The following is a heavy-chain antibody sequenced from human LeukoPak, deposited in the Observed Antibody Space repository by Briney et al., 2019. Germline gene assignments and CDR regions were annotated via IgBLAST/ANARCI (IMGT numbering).Heavy chain of an antibody. CDR2: IIPILQIA. CDR3: AGQVVEAAMYFQD. CDR1: GGTFSSYA. D-gene: IGHD2-2*01. V-gene: IGHV1-69*04. Sequence: ASVKVSCKASGGTFSSYAISWVRQAPGQGLEWMGRIIPILQIADYAQNFQGRVTITTDASTSTAYMELSSLRSEDTAVYYCAGQVVEAAMYFQDWGLGTLATVSS. J-gene: IGHJ1*01.